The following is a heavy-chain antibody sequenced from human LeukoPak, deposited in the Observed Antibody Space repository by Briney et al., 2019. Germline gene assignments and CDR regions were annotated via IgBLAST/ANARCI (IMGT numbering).Heavy chain of an antibody. J-gene: IGHJ6*02. D-gene: IGHD3-10*01. CDR2: ISYDGSNK. CDR3: AKAELLWFGELPYYYYGMDV. Sequence: GRSLRLSCAASGFTFCSYGMHWVRQAPGKGLEWVAVISYDGSNKYYADSVKGRFTISRDNSKNTLYLQMNSLRAEDTAVYYCAKAELLWFGELPYYYYGMDVWGQGTTVTVSS. CDR1: GFTFCSYG. V-gene: IGHV3-30*18.